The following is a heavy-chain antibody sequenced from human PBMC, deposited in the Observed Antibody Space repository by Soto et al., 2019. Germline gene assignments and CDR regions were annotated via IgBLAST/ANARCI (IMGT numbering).Heavy chain of an antibody. J-gene: IGHJ4*02. CDR2: IYPGDSDT. CDR3: ARTDPYEIEY. CDR1: GSSFVSYW. Sequence: GESLKISCKGSGSSFVSYWIGWVRQMPGKGLELMGIIYPGDSDTRYSPSFQGQFTTSADKSITTVYLQWSSLKASHTAMYYCARTDPYEIEYGGRGTLVTVSS. V-gene: IGHV5-51*01. D-gene: IGHD5-12*01.